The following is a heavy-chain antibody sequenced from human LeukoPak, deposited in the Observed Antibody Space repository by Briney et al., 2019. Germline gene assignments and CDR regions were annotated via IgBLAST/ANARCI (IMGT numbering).Heavy chain of an antibody. V-gene: IGHV4-59*01. J-gene: IGHJ3*02. CDR1: GGSISSYY. CDR2: IYYSGST. Sequence: SQTLSLTCTVSGGSISSYYWSWIRQPPGKGLEWIGYIYYSGSTNYNPSLKSRVTISVDTSKNQFSLKLSSVTAADTAVYYCARVGVPWTLADAFDIWGQGTMVTVSS. CDR3: ARVGVPWTLADAFDI. D-gene: IGHD1-1*01.